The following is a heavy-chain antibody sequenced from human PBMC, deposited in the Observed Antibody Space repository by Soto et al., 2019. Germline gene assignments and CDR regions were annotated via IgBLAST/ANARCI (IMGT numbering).Heavy chain of an antibody. V-gene: IGHV3-23*01. D-gene: IGHD6-13*01. CDR3: AKRTNSWCFDD. CDR2: ISGSGGST. Sequence: EVQLLESGGGLVQPGGSLRLSCAASGFTFSSYAMSWVRQAPGKGLEWVSIISGSGGSTYYADSVKGRFTISRDNSRHTRYLQTTSLRAEDTAVSHCAKRTNSWCFDDWGQGTLVTVSS. J-gene: IGHJ4*02. CDR1: GFTFSSYA.